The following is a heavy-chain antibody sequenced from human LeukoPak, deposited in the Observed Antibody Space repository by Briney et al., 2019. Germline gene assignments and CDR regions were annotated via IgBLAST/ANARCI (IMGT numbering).Heavy chain of an antibody. CDR3: AKNGYNYYIDY. Sequence: GGSLRLSCVASGFTFSSYGIHWVRQAPGKGLEWVAFIGYDGSNKYYRDSVKGRFTISRDNSKNTLYLQMNSLRAEDTAVYYCAKNGYNYYIDYWGQGTLVTVSS. CDR2: IGYDGSNK. J-gene: IGHJ4*02. V-gene: IGHV3-30*02. D-gene: IGHD5-24*01. CDR1: GFTFSSYG.